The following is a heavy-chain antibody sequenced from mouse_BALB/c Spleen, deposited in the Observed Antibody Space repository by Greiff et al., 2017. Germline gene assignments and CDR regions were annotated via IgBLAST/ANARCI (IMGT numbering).Heavy chain of an antibody. CDR1: GFTFSSYG. CDR3: ARERSAFDY. D-gene: IGHD6-1*01. Sequence: EVQGVESGGGLVQPGGSLKLSCAASGFTFSSYGMSWVRQTPDKRLELVATINSNGGSTYYPDSVKGRFTISRDNAKNTLYLQMSSLKSEDTAMYYCARERSAFDYWGQGTTLTVSS. CDR2: INSNGGST. V-gene: IGHV5-6-3*01. J-gene: IGHJ2*01.